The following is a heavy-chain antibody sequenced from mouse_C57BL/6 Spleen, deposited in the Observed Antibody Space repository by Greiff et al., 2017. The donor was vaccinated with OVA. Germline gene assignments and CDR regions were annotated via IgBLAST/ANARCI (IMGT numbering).Heavy chain of an antibody. V-gene: IGHV1-64*01. J-gene: IGHJ4*01. Sequence: QVRLQQPGAELVKPGASVKLSCKASGYTFTSYWMHWVKQRPGQGLEWIGMIHPNSGSTNYNEKFKSKATLTVDKSSSTAYMQLSSLTSEDSAVYYCASITTVVANYYAMDYWGQGTSVTVSS. CDR1: GYTFTSYW. CDR2: IHPNSGST. D-gene: IGHD1-1*01. CDR3: ASITTVVANYYAMDY.